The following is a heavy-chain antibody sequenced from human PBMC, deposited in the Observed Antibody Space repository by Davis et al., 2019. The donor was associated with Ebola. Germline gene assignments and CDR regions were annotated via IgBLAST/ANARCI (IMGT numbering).Heavy chain of an antibody. CDR1: GFTFSSYG. Sequence: GESLKISCAASGFTFSSYGMHWVRQAPGKGLEWVAVIWYDGSNKYYADSVKGRFTISRDNSKNTLYLQMNSLRAEDTAVYYCARSDYGGNSGYYYYGMDVWGQGTTVTVSS. V-gene: IGHV3-33*01. CDR3: ARSDYGGNSGYYYYGMDV. D-gene: IGHD4-23*01. J-gene: IGHJ6*02. CDR2: IWYDGSNK.